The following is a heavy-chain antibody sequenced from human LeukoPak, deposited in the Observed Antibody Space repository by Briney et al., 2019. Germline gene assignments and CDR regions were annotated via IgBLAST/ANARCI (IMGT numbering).Heavy chain of an antibody. J-gene: IGHJ2*01. CDR3: ARLGRALRYFDWSYWYFDL. CDR1: GYTFTSYA. D-gene: IGHD3-9*01. V-gene: IGHV1-3*01. Sequence: ASVKVSCKASGYTFTSYAMHWVRQAPGQRLEWMGWINAGNGNTKYSQKLQGRVTITRDTSASTAYMELSSLRSEDTAVYYCARLGRALRYFDWSYWYFDLWGRGTLVTVSS. CDR2: INAGNGNT.